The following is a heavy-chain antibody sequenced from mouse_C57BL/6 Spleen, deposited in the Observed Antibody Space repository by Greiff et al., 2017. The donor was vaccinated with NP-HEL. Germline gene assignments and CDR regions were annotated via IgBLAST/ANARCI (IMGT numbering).Heavy chain of an antibody. V-gene: IGHV1-7*01. CDR2: INPSSGYT. CDR3: AREAVSRAMDY. J-gene: IGHJ4*01. D-gene: IGHD1-1*01. Sequence: VQGVESGAELAKPGASVKLSCKASGYTFTSYWMHWVKQRPGQGLEWIGYINPSSGYTKYNQKFKDKATLTADKSSSTAYMQLSSLTYEDSAVYYCAREAVSRAMDYWGQGTSVTVSS. CDR1: GYTFTSYW.